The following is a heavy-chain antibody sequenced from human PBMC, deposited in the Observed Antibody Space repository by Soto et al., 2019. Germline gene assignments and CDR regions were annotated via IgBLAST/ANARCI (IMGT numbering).Heavy chain of an antibody. V-gene: IGHV4-59*01. CDR3: ASSWGTTFDF. CDR1: GGSISSYY. D-gene: IGHD6-13*01. J-gene: IGHJ4*02. Sequence: QVQLQESGPGLVKPSETLSLTCTVSGGSISSYYWIWIRQPPGKGLEWIGYIYYIGSTNYNPSLKSRVTISVDTSKNPFSLKVSSVTAAETAVYYCASSWGTTFDFWGQGTLVTVSS. CDR2: IYYIGST.